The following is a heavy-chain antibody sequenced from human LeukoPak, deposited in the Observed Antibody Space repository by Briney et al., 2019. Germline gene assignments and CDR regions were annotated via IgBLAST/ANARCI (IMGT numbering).Heavy chain of an antibody. CDR1: GFTFSNYA. Sequence: PGGSLRLSCAASGFTFSNYAMHWVRQAPGKRLEYVSAISSNGGSTYYANSVKGRFTISRDKSKNTVYLKMGSLRAEDMAVYYCARVTRRGDAFDIWGQGTMVTVSS. V-gene: IGHV3-64*01. CDR2: ISSNGGST. CDR3: ARVTRRGDAFDI. D-gene: IGHD3-16*01. J-gene: IGHJ3*02.